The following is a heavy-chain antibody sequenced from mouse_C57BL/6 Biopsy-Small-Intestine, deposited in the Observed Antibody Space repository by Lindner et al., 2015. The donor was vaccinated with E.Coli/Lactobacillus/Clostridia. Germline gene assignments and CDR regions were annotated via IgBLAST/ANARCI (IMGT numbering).Heavy chain of an antibody. CDR1: GYTFTNYW. V-gene: IGHV1-63*01. J-gene: IGHJ4*01. CDR3: ARQNYDAMDY. CDR2: IYPGGGYT. Sequence: VQPQESGAELVRPGTSVKMSCKASGYTFTNYWIGWAKQRPGHGLEWIGDIYPGGGYTNYNEKFKSKATLTADKSSSTAYMQFSSLTSEDPAIYYCARQNYDAMDYWGQGTPVTVSS.